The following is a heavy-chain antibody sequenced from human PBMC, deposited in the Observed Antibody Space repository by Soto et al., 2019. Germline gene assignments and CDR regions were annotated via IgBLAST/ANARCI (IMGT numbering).Heavy chain of an antibody. Sequence: VASVKVSCKASGYTFTSYDINWVRQATGQGLEWMGWMNPNSGNTGYAQKFQGRVTMTRNTSISTAYMELSSLRSEDTAVYYCARDPHSYYDYIWGSYRSTAPFDYWGQGTLVTVSS. CDR3: ARDPHSYYDYIWGSYRSTAPFDY. CDR1: GYTFTSYD. V-gene: IGHV1-8*01. CDR2: MNPNSGNT. J-gene: IGHJ4*02. D-gene: IGHD3-16*02.